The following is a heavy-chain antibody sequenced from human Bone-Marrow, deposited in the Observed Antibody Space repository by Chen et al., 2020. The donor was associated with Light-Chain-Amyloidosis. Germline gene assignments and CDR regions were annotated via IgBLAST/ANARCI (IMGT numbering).Heavy chain of an antibody. CDR1: GFTFSSSW. CDR3: ASRYNSGWFYY. V-gene: IGHV3-7*01. D-gene: IGHD6-19*01. Sequence: EVQLVESGGGLVQPGGSLTLARAASGFTFSSSWMSWVRQAPGKGLEWVSNIKQDVSEKYYVDSVKGRFTISRDNAKNSLYLQMNSLRAEDTAVYYCASRYNSGWFYYWGQGTLVTVSS. J-gene: IGHJ4*02. CDR2: IKQDVSEK.